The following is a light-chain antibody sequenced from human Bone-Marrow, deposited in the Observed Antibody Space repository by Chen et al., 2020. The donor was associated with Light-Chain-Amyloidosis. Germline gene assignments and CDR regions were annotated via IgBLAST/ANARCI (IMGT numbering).Light chain of an antibody. V-gene: IGLV3-21*02. CDR3: QVWDDNTDQPRV. CDR1: NIGSKG. CDR2: DDS. J-gene: IGLJ2*01. Sequence: SYVLTQAPSASVAPGQTARITCGGDNIGSKGVHWYQQKPGQAPVLVVYDDSDRPSGIPERFSGSNYGNTATLTISRVEAGDEADYYCQVWDDNTDQPRVFGGGTKLTVL.